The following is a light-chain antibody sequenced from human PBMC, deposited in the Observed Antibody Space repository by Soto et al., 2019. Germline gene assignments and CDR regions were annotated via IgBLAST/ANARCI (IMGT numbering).Light chain of an antibody. Sequence: VLTQSPGTLSLSPGESATLSCMASQSVSNTYLAWYQQKPGQAPRLLIYGASSRATGIPDRFSGSGSGTDFTLTISRLEPEDFAVYYCQQYGSSPLWPFGQGTKV. CDR1: QSVSNTY. CDR2: GAS. V-gene: IGKV3-20*01. CDR3: QQYGSSPLWP. J-gene: IGKJ1*01.